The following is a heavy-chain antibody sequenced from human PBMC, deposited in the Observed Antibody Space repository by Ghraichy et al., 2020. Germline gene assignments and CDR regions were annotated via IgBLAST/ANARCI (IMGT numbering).Heavy chain of an antibody. CDR2: ISGSGGST. CDR3: AKSTKGSHALFDS. CDR1: GFTFSSYA. J-gene: IGHJ4*02. Sequence: GESLNISCAASGFTFSSYAMSWVRQAPGKGLEWVSAISGSGGSTYYADSVKGRFTISRDNSKNTLYLQMNSLRAEDTAVYYCAKSTKGSHALFDSWGQGTLVTVSS. V-gene: IGHV3-23*01.